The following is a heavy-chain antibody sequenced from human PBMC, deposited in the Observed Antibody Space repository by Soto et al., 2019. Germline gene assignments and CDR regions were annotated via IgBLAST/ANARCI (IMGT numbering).Heavy chain of an antibody. V-gene: IGHV1-18*04. J-gene: IGHJ4*02. CDR1: GYTLNSLC. CDR3: ATQSPDYAKRDFDY. D-gene: IGHD4-17*01. CDR2: VSSRFENT. Sequence: GASVKVSRNASGYTLNSLCISWVRQAPGQRLEWVGCVSSRFENTSSSQTLQGRVSITWDTAASTAYMELSSLASEDTAVYYCATQSPDYAKRDFDYWGQGTLVTASS.